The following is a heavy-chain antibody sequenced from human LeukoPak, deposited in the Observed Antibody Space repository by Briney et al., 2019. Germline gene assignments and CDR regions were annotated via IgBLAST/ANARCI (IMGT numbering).Heavy chain of an antibody. CDR3: ARANDDYGDYSTDY. V-gene: IGHV4-39*07. CDR1: GGSISSSSYY. Sequence: SETLSLTCTVSGGSISSSSYYWGWIRQPPGKGLEWIGSIYYSGSTYYNPSLKSRVTISVDTSKNQFSLKLSSVTAADTAVYYCARANDDYGDYSTDYWGQGTLVTVSS. CDR2: IYYSGST. D-gene: IGHD4-17*01. J-gene: IGHJ4*02.